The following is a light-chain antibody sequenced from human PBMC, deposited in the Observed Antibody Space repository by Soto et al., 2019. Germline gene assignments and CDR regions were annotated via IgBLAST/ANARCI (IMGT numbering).Light chain of an antibody. V-gene: IGKV3-15*01. CDR1: QSIRTS. CDR2: GAS. J-gene: IGKJ4*01. CDR3: QQYNNWPRAPLT. Sequence: EVVLTQSPATLSLSPGERATLSCRASQSIRTSLAWYQQKPGQAPRLVIYGASTRATGIPARFSGGGSGTEFTLTISRLQSEDFVIYYCQQYNNWPRAPLTIGGGTKVDIK.